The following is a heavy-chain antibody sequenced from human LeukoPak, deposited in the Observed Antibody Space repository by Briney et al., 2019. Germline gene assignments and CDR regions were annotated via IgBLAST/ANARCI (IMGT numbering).Heavy chain of an antibody. CDR2: IFTTGST. J-gene: IGHJ3*02. CDR1: GGSLNSFY. CDR3: AGAHCGGDCYSGRAFDI. D-gene: IGHD2-21*02. Sequence: SETLSLTCTVSGGSLNSFYWSWIRQPAGKGLEWIGRIFTTGSTYYNPSLKSRVTMSVDTSKNQFSLSLRSVTAADTAVYYCAGAHCGGDCYSGRAFDIWGQGTMVTVSS. V-gene: IGHV4-4*07.